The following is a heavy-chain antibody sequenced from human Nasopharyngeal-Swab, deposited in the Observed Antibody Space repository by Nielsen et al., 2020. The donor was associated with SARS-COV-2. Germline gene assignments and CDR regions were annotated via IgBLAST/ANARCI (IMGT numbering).Heavy chain of an antibody. CDR2: IYYSEST. D-gene: IGHD3-3*01. V-gene: IGHV4-59*01. CDR3: ARRGGLGYYDFWSGYSQTSDAFDI. Sequence: SETLSLTCTVSGGSISSYYWSWIRQPPGKGLEWIGYIYYSESTNYNPSLKSRVTISVDTSKNQFSLKLSSVTAADTAVYYCARRGGLGYYDFWSGYSQTSDAFDIWGQGTMVTVSS. J-gene: IGHJ3*02. CDR1: GGSISSYY.